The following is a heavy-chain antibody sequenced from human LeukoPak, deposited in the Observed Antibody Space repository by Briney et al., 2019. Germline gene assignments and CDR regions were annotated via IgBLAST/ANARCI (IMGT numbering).Heavy chain of an antibody. CDR2: IYHSGST. CDR1: GGSISSSSYY. Sequence: SETLSLTCTVSGGSISSSSYYWGWIRQPPGKGLEWIGSIYHSGSTYYNPSLKSRVTISVDTSKNQFSLKLSFVTAADTAVYYCARTYYYDSSGYQSAEYFQHWGQGTLVTVSS. V-gene: IGHV4-39*07. D-gene: IGHD3-22*01. J-gene: IGHJ1*01. CDR3: ARTYYYDSSGYQSAEYFQH.